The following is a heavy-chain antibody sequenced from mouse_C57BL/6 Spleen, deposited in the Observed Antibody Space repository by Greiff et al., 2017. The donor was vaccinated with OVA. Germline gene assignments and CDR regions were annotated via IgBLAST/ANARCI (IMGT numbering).Heavy chain of an antibody. CDR1: GFTFSDYY. Sequence: DVKLVESEGGLVQPGSSMKLSCTASGFTFSDYYMAWVRQVPEKGLEWVANINYDGSSTYYLDSLKSRFIISRDNAKNILYLQMSSLKSEDTATYYCARERDYCDYWGQGTTLTVSS. CDR3: ARERDYCDY. CDR2: INYDGSST. J-gene: IGHJ2*01. V-gene: IGHV5-16*01.